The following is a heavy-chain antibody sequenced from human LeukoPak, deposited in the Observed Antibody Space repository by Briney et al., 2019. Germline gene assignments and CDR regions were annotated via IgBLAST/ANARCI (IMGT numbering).Heavy chain of an antibody. V-gene: IGHV4-59*01. CDR2: IYYSGST. CDR3: ARSSGGSSPFDY. Sequence: PSETLSLTCTVSGGSISSYYWSWIRQPPGKGLEWIGYIYYSGSTNYNPSLKSRVTISVDTSKNQFSLKLSSVTAADTAVYYCARSSGGSSPFDYWGQGTLVTVSS. J-gene: IGHJ4*02. CDR1: GGSISSYY. D-gene: IGHD1-26*01.